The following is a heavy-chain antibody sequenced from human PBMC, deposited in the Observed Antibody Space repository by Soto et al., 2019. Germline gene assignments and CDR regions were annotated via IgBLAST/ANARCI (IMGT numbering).Heavy chain of an antibody. Sequence: PGGSLRLSCAASGFTFSSYAMSWVRQAPGKGLEWVSGISGSGGSTYYADSVQGRFTISRDNSKNTVYLQMNSLRAEDTAVYYCAKGQREAPGYFDYWGQGTLVTVSS. V-gene: IGHV3-23*01. CDR2: ISGSGGST. J-gene: IGHJ4*02. CDR3: AKGQREAPGYFDY. CDR1: GFTFSSYA.